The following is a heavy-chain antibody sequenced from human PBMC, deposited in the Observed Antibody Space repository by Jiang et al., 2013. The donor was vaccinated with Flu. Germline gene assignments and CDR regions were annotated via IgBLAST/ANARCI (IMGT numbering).Heavy chain of an antibody. Sequence: KGLEWVAVISYDGSNKYYADSVKGRFTISRDNSKNTLYLQMNSLRAEDTAVYYCARNYYDSSGQFDYWGQGTLVTVSS. CDR2: ISYDGSNK. V-gene: IGHV3-30*04. D-gene: IGHD3-22*01. CDR3: ARNYYDSSGQFDY. J-gene: IGHJ4*02.